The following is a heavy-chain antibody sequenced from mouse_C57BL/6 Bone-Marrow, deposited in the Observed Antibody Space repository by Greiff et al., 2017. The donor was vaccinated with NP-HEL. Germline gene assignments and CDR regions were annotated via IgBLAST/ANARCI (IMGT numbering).Heavy chain of an antibody. D-gene: IGHD1-1*01. J-gene: IGHJ2*01. CDR2: ISNGGGST. CDR3: ARHGDYYGSSYFDY. CDR1: GFTFSDYY. V-gene: IGHV5-12*01. Sequence: EVMLVESGGGLVQPGGSLKLSCAASGFTFSDYYMYWVRQTPEKRLEWVAYISNGGGSTYYPDTVKGRFTISRDNAKNTLYLQMSRLKSEDTAMYYCARHGDYYGSSYFDYWGQGTTLTVSS.